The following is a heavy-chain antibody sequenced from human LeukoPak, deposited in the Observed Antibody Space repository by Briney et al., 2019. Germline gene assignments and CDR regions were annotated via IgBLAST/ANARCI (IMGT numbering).Heavy chain of an antibody. Sequence: PSETLSLTCAVYGGSFSGYYWSWIRHPQGKGLEWIGEINHSGSTNYNPSLKSRVTISVDTSKNQFSLKLSSVTAADTAVYYCAGKVGRWLQLFDYWGQGTLVTVSS. CDR3: AGKVGRWLQLFDY. V-gene: IGHV4-34*01. CDR2: INHSGST. J-gene: IGHJ4*02. D-gene: IGHD5-24*01. CDR1: GGSFSGYY.